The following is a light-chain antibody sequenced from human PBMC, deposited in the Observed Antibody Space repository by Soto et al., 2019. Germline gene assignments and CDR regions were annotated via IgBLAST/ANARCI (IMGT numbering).Light chain of an antibody. CDR3: ATWDIRLNINWV. V-gene: IGLV1-51*02. CDR1: TSNIGNNY. Sequence: QSMLTQPPSVSASPGQTVTISCSGSTSNIGNNYVSWYQHLPGTAPRLLIFENDKRRSGIPDRFSGSKSGTSATLAITGLQTGDEADCYCATWDIRLNINWVFGGGTKLTVL. CDR2: END. J-gene: IGLJ3*02.